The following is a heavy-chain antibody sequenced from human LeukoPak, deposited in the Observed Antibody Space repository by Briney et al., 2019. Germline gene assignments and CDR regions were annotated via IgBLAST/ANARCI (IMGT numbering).Heavy chain of an antibody. D-gene: IGHD6-6*01. CDR2: IYYSGST. CDR1: GGSISSSSYY. Sequence: SETLSLTCTVSGGSISSSSYYWGWIRQPPGKGLEWIGSIYYSGSTYYNPSLKSRVTISVDTSKNQFSLQLSSVTAAATAVYYCAREVYSSSSVGFDYWGQGTLVTVSS. V-gene: IGHV4-39*07. J-gene: IGHJ4*02. CDR3: AREVYSSSSVGFDY.